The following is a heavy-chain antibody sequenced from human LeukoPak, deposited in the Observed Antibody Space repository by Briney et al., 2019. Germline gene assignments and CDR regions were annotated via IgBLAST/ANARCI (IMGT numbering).Heavy chain of an antibody. CDR2: ISGSGGST. CDR1: GFSFSSYG. V-gene: IGHV3-23*01. J-gene: IGHJ4*02. CDR3: AKGDHGGYCSGGSCYSGNY. Sequence: GGTLRLSCAASGFSFSSYGISWVRQAPGKGLEWVSAISGSGGSTYYADSVKGRFTISRDNSKNTLYLQMNSLGAEDTAVYYCAKGDHGGYCSGGSCYSGNYWGQGTLVTVSS. D-gene: IGHD2-15*01.